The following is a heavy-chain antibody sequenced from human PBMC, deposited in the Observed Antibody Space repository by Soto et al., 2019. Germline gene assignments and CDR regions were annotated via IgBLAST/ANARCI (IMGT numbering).Heavy chain of an antibody. CDR1: GFSLSTSGVG. V-gene: IGHV2-5*02. Sequence: SGPTLVNPTQTLTLTCTFSGFSLSTSGVGVGWIRQPPGKALEWLALIYWDDDKRYSPSLKSRLTITKDTSKNQVVLTMTNMDPVDTATYYCAHFDLADTSGVPKINWFDHWGQGTPVPVYS. CDR2: IYWDDDK. J-gene: IGHJ5*02. CDR3: AHFDLADTSGVPKINWFDH. D-gene: IGHD3-10*01.